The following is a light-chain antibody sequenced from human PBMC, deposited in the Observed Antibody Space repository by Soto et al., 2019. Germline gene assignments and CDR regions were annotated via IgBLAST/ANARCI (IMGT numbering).Light chain of an antibody. V-gene: IGKV1-27*01. J-gene: IGKJ2*01. CDR2: GAS. CDR1: QAISNN. Sequence: DIQMTQSPSSLSASVGDRVTITCRASQAISNNLAWYQQKPGKVPNLLIFGASTLQSGVPSRFSGSGSGTDFALTISSLQPEDVATYYCQKYDSAPPYTFGQGTKVEIK. CDR3: QKYDSAPPYT.